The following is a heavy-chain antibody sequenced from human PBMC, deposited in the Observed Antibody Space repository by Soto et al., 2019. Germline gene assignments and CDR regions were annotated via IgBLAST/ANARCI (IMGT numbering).Heavy chain of an antibody. Sequence: ASVKVSCKASGYTFTGYYMHWVRQAPGQGLEWMGWINPNSGGTNYAQKFQGWVTMTRDTSISTAYMELSRLRSDDTAVYYCARGPATVTYYYYYMDVWVKGTTVTVSS. CDR1: GYTFTGYY. D-gene: IGHD4-17*01. J-gene: IGHJ6*03. V-gene: IGHV1-2*04. CDR3: ARGPATVTYYYYYMDV. CDR2: INPNSGGT.